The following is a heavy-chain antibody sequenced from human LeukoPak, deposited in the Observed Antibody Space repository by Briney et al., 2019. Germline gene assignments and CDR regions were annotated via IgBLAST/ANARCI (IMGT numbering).Heavy chain of an antibody. CDR2: INHSGST. CDR1: GGSFSGYY. D-gene: IGHD3-10*01. CDR3: ASAAYGSGSYLPSIFDY. V-gene: IGHV4-34*01. Sequence: SETLSLTCAVYGGSFSGYYWSWIRQPPGKGLEWIGEINHSGSTNYNPSLKSRVTISVDTSKNQFSLKLSSVTAADTAVYYCASAAYGSGSYLPSIFDYWGQGTLVTVSS. J-gene: IGHJ4*02.